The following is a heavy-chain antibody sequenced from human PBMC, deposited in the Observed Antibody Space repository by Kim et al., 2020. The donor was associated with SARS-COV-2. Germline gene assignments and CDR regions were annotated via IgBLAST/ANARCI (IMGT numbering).Heavy chain of an antibody. D-gene: IGHD5-18*01. V-gene: IGHV1-18*01. J-gene: IGHJ4*02. CDR3: ARTRPRNTAMATY. Sequence: AQKHQGRVTMTTDTSTSTAYMELRSLRSDDTAVYYCARTRPRNTAMATYWGQGTLVTVSS.